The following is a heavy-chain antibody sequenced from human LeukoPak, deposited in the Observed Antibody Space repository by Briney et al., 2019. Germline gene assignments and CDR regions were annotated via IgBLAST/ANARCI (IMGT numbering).Heavy chain of an antibody. CDR2: IYYSGST. Sequence: GSLRLSCAASGFTFSSYDMTRVRQPPGKGLEWIGHIYYSGSTNYNPSLRSRVTISVDTSKNQFSLNLSSVTAADTAMYYCAREVVAALGDHDYWGQGTLVTVSS. CDR3: AREVVAALGDHDY. J-gene: IGHJ4*02. CDR1: GFTFSSYD. V-gene: IGHV4-59*01. D-gene: IGHD2-15*01.